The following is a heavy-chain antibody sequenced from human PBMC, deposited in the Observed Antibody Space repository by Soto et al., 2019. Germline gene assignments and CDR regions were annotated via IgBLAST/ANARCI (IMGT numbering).Heavy chain of an antibody. CDR3: ARDNARPDLVYYYGMDV. V-gene: IGHV1-69*13. J-gene: IGHJ6*02. D-gene: IGHD6-6*01. CDR2: IIPIFGTA. CDR1: GGTFSSYA. Sequence: AASVKVSCKASGGTFSSYAISWVRQAPGQGLEWMGGIIPIFGTANYAQKFQGRVTITADESTSTAYMELSSLRSEDTTVYYCARDNARPDLVYYYGMDVWGQGTTVTVSS.